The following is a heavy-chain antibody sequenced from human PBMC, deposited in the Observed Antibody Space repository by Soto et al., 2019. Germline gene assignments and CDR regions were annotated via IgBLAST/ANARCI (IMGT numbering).Heavy chain of an antibody. CDR2: ISSSSSYI. V-gene: IGHV3-21*01. J-gene: IGHJ5*02. Sequence: EVQLVESGGGLVKPGGSLRLSCAASGFTFSSYSMNSVRQSPGKGLEWVSSISSSSSYIYYADSVKGRFTISRDNAKNSLYLQMNSLRAEDTAVYYCARESGLAAAPSDPWGQGTLVTVSS. CDR3: ARESGLAAAPSDP. CDR1: GFTFSSYS. D-gene: IGHD6-13*01.